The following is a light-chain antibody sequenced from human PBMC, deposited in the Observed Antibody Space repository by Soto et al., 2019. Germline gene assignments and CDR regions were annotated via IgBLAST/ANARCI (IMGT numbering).Light chain of an antibody. CDR2: DAS. Sequence: DIQMTQSPSTLPASVGDRVTISCRASQSISSWLAWYQQKPGKAPKILIYDASSLESGVPSRFRGSGSGTEFTLTITRLQPDDFETYYCQQYNSYPWTFGQGTKVDIK. V-gene: IGKV1-5*01. CDR3: QQYNSYPWT. CDR1: QSISSW. J-gene: IGKJ1*01.